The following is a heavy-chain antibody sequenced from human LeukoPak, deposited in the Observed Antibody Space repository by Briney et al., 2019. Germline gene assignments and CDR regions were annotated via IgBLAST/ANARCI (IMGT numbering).Heavy chain of an antibody. Sequence: ASVKVSCKASGGTFSSYTISWVRQAPGLGLEWMGRIIPILGIANYAQKFQGRVTITADKSTSTAYMELSSLRSEDTAVYYCASRYSLGPLYYYYGMDVWGQGTTVTVSS. CDR3: ASRYSLGPLYYYYGMDV. CDR1: GGTFSSYT. V-gene: IGHV1-69*02. D-gene: IGHD3-9*01. J-gene: IGHJ6*02. CDR2: IIPILGIA.